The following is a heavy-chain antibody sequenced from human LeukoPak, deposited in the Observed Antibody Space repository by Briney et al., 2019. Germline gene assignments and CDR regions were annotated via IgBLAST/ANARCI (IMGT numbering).Heavy chain of an antibody. CDR3: ARAPYYDFWSGYSKYYFDY. CDR2: ISAYNGNT. J-gene: IGHJ4*02. D-gene: IGHD3-3*01. V-gene: IGHV1-18*04. CDR1: GYTLTSHY. Sequence: GASVKVSCKASGYTLTSHYMHWVRQAPGQGLEWMGWISAYNGNTNYAQKLQGRVTMTTDTSTSTAYMELRSLRSDDTAVYYCARAPYYDFWSGYSKYYFDYWGQGTLVTVSS.